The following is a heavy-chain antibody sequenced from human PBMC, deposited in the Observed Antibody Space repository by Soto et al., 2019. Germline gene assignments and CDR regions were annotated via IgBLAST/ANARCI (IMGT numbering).Heavy chain of an antibody. J-gene: IGHJ2*01. D-gene: IGHD2-15*01. CDR3: ARWRFCSGGSCYSDWYFEL. CDR1: GFTFSSYG. Sequence: QVQLVESGGGVVQPGRSLRLSCAASGFTFSSYGMHWVRQAPGKGLEWVAVIWYDGSNKYYADSVKGRFTISRDNSKNXLXXLMNSLRAEDTAVYYCARWRFCSGGSCYSDWYFELWGRGTLVTVSS. CDR2: IWYDGSNK. V-gene: IGHV3-33*01.